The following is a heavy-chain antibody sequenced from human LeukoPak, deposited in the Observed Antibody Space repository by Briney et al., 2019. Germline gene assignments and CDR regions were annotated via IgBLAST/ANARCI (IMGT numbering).Heavy chain of an antibody. J-gene: IGHJ2*01. CDR2: VSGSGGST. Sequence: GGSLRPSCAASAFTFSSFATSWVRQAPGKGLEWVSGVSGSGGSTYYADSVKGRFTISRDNSKNTLYLQLNSLRVEDTAEYYCAKTLRESSGREYFDLWGRGTLVTVSS. CDR3: AKTLRESSGREYFDL. D-gene: IGHD6-19*01. CDR1: AFTFSSFA. V-gene: IGHV3-23*01.